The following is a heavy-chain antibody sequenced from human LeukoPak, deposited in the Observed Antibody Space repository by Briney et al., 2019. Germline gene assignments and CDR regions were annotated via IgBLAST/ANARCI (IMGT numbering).Heavy chain of an antibody. CDR1: GGSISSYY. D-gene: IGHD6-19*01. V-gene: IGHV4-4*07. J-gene: IGHJ4*02. Sequence: SETLSLTCTVSGGSISSYYWSWIRQPAGKGLEWIGRIYTSGSTNYNPSHKSRVTISVDKSKNQFSLKLSSVTAADTAVYYCARGYSSGWEQGLDYWGQGTLVTVSS. CDR2: IYTSGST. CDR3: ARGYSSGWEQGLDY.